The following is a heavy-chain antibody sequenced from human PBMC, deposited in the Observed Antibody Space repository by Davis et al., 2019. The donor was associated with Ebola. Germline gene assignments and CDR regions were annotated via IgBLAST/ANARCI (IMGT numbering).Heavy chain of an antibody. J-gene: IGHJ3*02. V-gene: IGHV5-51*01. Sequence: GESLKISCKDSGNSYNSHWIGWVRQKPGKGLEWMGIIYTGDSDTRYSPSFRGQVTISADKSMKTAFLQWSSLKASDSGMYYCASLRRTITGMDDGFDIWGQGTMVTVSS. D-gene: IGHD2-8*02. CDR1: GNSYNSHW. CDR2: IYTGDSDT. CDR3: ASLRRTITGMDDGFDI.